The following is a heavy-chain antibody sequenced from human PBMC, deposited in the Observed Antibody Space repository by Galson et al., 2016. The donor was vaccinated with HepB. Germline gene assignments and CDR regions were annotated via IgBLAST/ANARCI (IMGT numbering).Heavy chain of an antibody. CDR3: ATRLRAPAL. Sequence: SLRLSCAASGFTFSTYAMSWVRQAPGKGLEWVSGSSVTSAAIYYADSLKSRFTISRDNSKNALYLQMNSLRAEDTAVYYCATRLRAPALWGQGAQVTVSS. CDR1: GFTFSTYA. CDR2: SSVTSAAI. J-gene: IGHJ4*02. V-gene: IGHV3-23*01. D-gene: IGHD2-2*01.